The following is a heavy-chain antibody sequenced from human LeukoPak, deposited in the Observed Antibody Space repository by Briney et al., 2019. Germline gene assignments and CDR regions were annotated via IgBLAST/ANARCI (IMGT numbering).Heavy chain of an antibody. CDR1: GYTFTGYY. CDR2: INPNSGGT. J-gene: IGHJ6*03. D-gene: IGHD4-17*01. CDR3: ASHVGTTTHYYYYMDV. V-gene: IGHV1-2*02. Sequence: ASVKVSCKASGYTFTGYYMHWVRQAPGQGLEWMGWINPNSGGTNYTQKFQGRVTMTRDTSISTAYMELSRLRSDDTAVYYCASHVGTTTHYYYYMDVWGKGTTVTVSS.